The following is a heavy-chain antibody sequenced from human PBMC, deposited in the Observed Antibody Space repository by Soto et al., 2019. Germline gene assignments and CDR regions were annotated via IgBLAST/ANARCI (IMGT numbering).Heavy chain of an antibody. CDR1: GYTFTSYY. Sequence: VSVKVSCKASGYTFTSYYMHWVRQAPGQGLEWMGIINPSGGSTSYAQKFQGRVTMTRDTSTSTVYMELSSLRSEDTAVYYCARDGEGIQLWLIYYGMDVWGQGTTVTVSS. J-gene: IGHJ6*02. CDR3: ARDGEGIQLWLIYYGMDV. CDR2: INPSGGST. D-gene: IGHD5-18*01. V-gene: IGHV1-46*01.